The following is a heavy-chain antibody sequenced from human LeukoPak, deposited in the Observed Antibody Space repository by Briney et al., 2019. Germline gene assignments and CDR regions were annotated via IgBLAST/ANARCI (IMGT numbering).Heavy chain of an antibody. Sequence: GASVKVSCKASGYTFTGYYMHWVRQAPGQGLEWMGWISTYNGNTNYAQKFQGRVTVTIDTSTSTAYMELRSLRSDDTAVYYCARDPCSGGSCHDAFDIWGQGTMVTVSS. CDR3: ARDPCSGGSCHDAFDI. CDR1: GYTFTGYY. J-gene: IGHJ3*02. V-gene: IGHV1-18*04. D-gene: IGHD2-15*01. CDR2: ISTYNGNT.